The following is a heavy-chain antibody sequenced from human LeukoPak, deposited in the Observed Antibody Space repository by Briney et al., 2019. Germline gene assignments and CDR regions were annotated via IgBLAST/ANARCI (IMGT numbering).Heavy chain of an antibody. D-gene: IGHD5-18*01. J-gene: IGHJ5*02. CDR3: APRGDIEHSYGYGKWFDP. Sequence: SETLSLTCAVYGGSFSVYYWSWIRQPPGKGLKWIGEINHSGSTNYNASLKSRVTISVDTSKNQFSLRLSSVTAADTAMYYRAPRGDIEHSYGYGKWFDPWGQGTRVTVSS. CDR1: GGSFSVYY. V-gene: IGHV4-34*01. CDR2: INHSGST.